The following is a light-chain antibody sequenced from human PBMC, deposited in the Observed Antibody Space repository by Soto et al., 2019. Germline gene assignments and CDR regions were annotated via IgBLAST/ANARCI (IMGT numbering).Light chain of an antibody. V-gene: IGKV4-1*01. CDR2: WAS. J-gene: IGKJ5*01. CDR1: QSVLSNSDNKNY. CDR3: QQYHSDPIT. Sequence: DFVMTQSPDSLAVSLGERATINCRSSQSVLSNSDNKNYLAWFQQKPGQPPKLLFYWASTRESGVPDRFRGRGSATDFTLTISSLQAEDVTVYYCQQYHSDPITFGQGTRLEIK.